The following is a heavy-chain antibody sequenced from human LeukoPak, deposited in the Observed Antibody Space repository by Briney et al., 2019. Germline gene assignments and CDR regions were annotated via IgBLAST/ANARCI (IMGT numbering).Heavy chain of an antibody. J-gene: IGHJ4*02. CDR3: ATHPVYYDSSGYSHR. CDR2: ISSSGSTI. D-gene: IGHD3-22*01. Sequence: PGGSLRLSCAASGFTFSDYYMSWIRQAPGKGLEWVSYISSSGSTIYYAGSVKGRFTISRDNAKNTLYLQMNSLRAEDTAVYYCATHPVYYDSSGYSHRWGQGTLVTVSS. V-gene: IGHV3-11*04. CDR1: GFTFSDYY.